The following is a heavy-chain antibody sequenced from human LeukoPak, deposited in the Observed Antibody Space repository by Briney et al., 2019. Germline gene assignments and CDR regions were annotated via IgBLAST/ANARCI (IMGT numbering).Heavy chain of an antibody. V-gene: IGHV3-74*01. Sequence: PGGSLRLSCAASGFTFSSYWMHWVRQAPGKGLVWVSNINSDGSRTNYADSVRGRFTISRDNAKNTLYLQMNSLRAEDTAVYYCARDVKSDYGDYSYYFDYWGQGTLVTVSS. CDR2: INSDGSRT. D-gene: IGHD4-17*01. CDR1: GFTFSSYW. J-gene: IGHJ4*02. CDR3: ARDVKSDYGDYSYYFDY.